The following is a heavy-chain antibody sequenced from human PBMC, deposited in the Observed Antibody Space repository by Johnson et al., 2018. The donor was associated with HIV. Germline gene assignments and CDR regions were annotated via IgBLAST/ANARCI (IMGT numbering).Heavy chain of an antibody. CDR1: GFPFHTYW. CDR2: IKQDGSET. CDR3: ARPQGTGDAFDI. V-gene: IGHV3-7*01. Sequence: VQLVESGGGVVQPGGSLRLSCAASGFPFHTYWMSWVRQGPGKGLEWVASIKQDGSETSYVASVKGRFIISRDNAKNSLFLQMNSLRAGDTAVYYCARPQGTGDAFDIWGQGTMVTVSS. J-gene: IGHJ3*02. D-gene: IGHD1-1*01.